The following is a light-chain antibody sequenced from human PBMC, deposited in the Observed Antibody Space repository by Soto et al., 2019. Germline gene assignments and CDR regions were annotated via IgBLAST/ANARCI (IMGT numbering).Light chain of an antibody. CDR2: KAS. V-gene: IGKV1-5*03. CDR3: QQYNSYWT. Sequence: DIQMPQSPSTLSASLGASVTITCRASQSISSWLAWYQQKPGKAPKLLIYKASSLESGVPSRFSGSGSGTEFTLTISSLQPDDFATYYCQQYNSYWTFGQGTKVDIK. CDR1: QSISSW. J-gene: IGKJ1*01.